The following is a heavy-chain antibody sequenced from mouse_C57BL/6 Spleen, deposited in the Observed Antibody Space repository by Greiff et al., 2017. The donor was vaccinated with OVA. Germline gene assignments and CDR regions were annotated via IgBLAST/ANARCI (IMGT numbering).Heavy chain of an antibody. CDR1: GYTFTDYY. D-gene: IGHD3-2*02. CDR3: AIDSSGHYAMDY. CDR2: INPYNGGT. J-gene: IGHJ4*01. V-gene: IGHV1-19*01. Sequence: VQLQQSGPVLVKPGASVKMSCTASGYTFTDYYMNWVKQSHGKSLEWIGVINPYNGGTSYNQKFKGKATLTVDKSSSTAYMELNSLTSEDSAVYYCAIDSSGHYAMDYWGQGTSVTVSS.